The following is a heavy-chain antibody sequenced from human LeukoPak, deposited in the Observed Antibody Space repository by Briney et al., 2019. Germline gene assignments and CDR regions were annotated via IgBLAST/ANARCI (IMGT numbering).Heavy chain of an antibody. V-gene: IGHV4-4*07. CDR1: GGSISSYH. CDR2: IYTSGST. D-gene: IGHD2-15*01. CDR3: ARAYCSGGSCYSGFDY. Sequence: PSETLSLTCAVSGGSISSYHWSWIRQPAGKGLEWIGRIYTSGSTNYNPSLKSRVTMSVDTSRNQFSLKLNSVTAADTAVYYCARAYCSGGSCYSGFDYWGQGTLVTVSP. J-gene: IGHJ4*02.